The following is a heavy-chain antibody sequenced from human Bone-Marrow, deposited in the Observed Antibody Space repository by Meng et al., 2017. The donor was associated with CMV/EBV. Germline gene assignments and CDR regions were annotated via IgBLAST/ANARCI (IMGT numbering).Heavy chain of an antibody. J-gene: IGHJ4*02. CDR2: ISSSSSYI. D-gene: IGHD1-26*01. CDR3: ARVDPGFSVGATVY. Sequence: GGSLRLSCAASGFTFSSYGMHWVRQAPGKGLEWVSSISSSSSYIYYADSVKGRFTIARDNAKHSLYLQMNSLRAEDTAVYYCARVDPGFSVGATVYWGQGTLVTVSS. V-gene: IGHV3-21*01. CDR1: GFTFSSYG.